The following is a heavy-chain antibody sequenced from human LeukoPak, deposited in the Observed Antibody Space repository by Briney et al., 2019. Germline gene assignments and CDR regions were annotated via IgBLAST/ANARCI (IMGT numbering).Heavy chain of an antibody. D-gene: IGHD3-3*01. CDR3: GRYDHPVITPIDP. V-gene: IGHV4-39*01. Sequence: SETLSLTCTVSGGSISSSSYYWGWIRQPPGTGLEWIGSIYSGGNTYYNPSLKSRVTISVDASKNQCSLRLSSVTAADTAVYFCGRYDHPVITPIDPWGQGTLVTVSS. CDR2: IYSGGNT. CDR1: GGSISSSSYY. J-gene: IGHJ5*02.